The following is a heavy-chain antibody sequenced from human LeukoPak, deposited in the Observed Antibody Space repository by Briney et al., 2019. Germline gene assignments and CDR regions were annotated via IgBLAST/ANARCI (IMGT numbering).Heavy chain of an antibody. J-gene: IGHJ4*02. V-gene: IGHV4-34*01. CDR2: INHSGST. CDR3: ARARGGDYYGSGSPLVYYFDY. Sequence: SETLSLTCAVYGGSFSGYYWSWIRQPPGKGLEWIGEINHSGSTNYNPSLKSRVTISVDTSKNQFSLKLSSVTAADTAVYYCARARGGDYYGSGSPLVYYFDYWGQGTLVTVSS. D-gene: IGHD3-10*01. CDR1: GGSFSGYY.